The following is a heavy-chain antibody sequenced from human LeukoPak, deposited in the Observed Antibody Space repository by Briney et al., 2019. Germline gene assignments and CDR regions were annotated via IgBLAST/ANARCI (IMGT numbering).Heavy chain of an antibody. J-gene: IGHJ4*02. Sequence: SETLSLTCAVYGGSFSGYYWSWIRRPPGKGLEWIGEINHSGSTNYNPSLKSRVTISVDTSKNQFSLKLSSVTAADTAVYYCASGKYSYGYYFDYWGQGTLVTVSS. CDR2: INHSGST. D-gene: IGHD5-18*01. V-gene: IGHV4-34*01. CDR1: GGSFSGYY. CDR3: ASGKYSYGYYFDY.